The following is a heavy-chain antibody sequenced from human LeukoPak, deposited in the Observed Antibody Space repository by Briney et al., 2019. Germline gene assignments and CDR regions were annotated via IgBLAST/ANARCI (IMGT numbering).Heavy chain of an antibody. V-gene: IGHV3-30*18. CDR3: AKDDMYSSSGREGII. Sequence: GGSLRLSCSASGLTFGSNWMHWVRQAPGKGLEWVAVISYDGSNKYYADSVKGRFTISRDNSKNTLYLQMNSLRAEDTAVYYCAKDDMYSSSGREGIIWGQGTMVTVSS. CDR2: ISYDGSNK. J-gene: IGHJ3*02. CDR1: GLTFGSNW. D-gene: IGHD6-13*01.